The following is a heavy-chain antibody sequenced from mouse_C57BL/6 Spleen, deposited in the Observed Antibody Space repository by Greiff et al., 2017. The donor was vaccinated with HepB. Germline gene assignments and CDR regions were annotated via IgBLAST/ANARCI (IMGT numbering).Heavy chain of an antibody. V-gene: IGHV1-69*01. CDR3: WGSSPWYAMDY. J-gene: IGHJ4*01. D-gene: IGHD1-1*01. Sequence: QVQLQQPGAELVMPGASVKLSCKASGYTFTSYWMHWVKQRPGQGLEWIGEIDPSDSYTNYNQKFKGKSTLTVDKSSSTAYMQLSSLTSEDSAVYYCWGSSPWYAMDYWGQGTSVTVSS. CDR2: IDPSDSYT. CDR1: GYTFTSYW.